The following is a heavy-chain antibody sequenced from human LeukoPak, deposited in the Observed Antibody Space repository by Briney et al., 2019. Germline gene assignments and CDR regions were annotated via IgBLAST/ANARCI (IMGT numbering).Heavy chain of an antibody. D-gene: IGHD1-14*01. CDR2: ISGSGGYT. CDR3: ARTNGGFDY. Sequence: GGSLRLSCAASGFTFSTYAMSWVRQAPGKGLEWVSAISGSGGYTYYADSVKGRFTISRDNSKNTLNLQMNSLRAEDTAVYYCARTNGGFDYWGQGTLVTVSS. J-gene: IGHJ4*02. CDR1: GFTFSTYA. V-gene: IGHV3-23*01.